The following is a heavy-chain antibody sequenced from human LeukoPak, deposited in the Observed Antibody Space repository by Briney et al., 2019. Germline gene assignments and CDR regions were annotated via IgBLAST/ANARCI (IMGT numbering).Heavy chain of an antibody. Sequence: PSETLSLTCAVYGGSFSGYYWSWIRQPPGKGLEWIGEINHSGSTNYNPSLKSRVTISVDTSKNQFSLKLSSVTAADTAVYYCARGHPYWSGYYTGRVDYFDYWGQGTLVTVSS. V-gene: IGHV4-34*01. D-gene: IGHD3-3*01. CDR3: ARGHPYWSGYYTGRVDYFDY. J-gene: IGHJ4*02. CDR1: GGSFSGYY. CDR2: INHSGST.